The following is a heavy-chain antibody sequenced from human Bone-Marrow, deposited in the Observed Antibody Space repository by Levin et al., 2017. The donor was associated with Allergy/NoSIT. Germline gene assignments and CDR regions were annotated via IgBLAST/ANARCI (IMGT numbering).Heavy chain of an antibody. J-gene: IGHJ3*01. D-gene: IGHD6-19*01. Sequence: PGGSLRLSCVPSYGITFRTSGFHWVRQAPGKGLEWVAVISDNGRKQHFADSVRGRFIISRDNSKNLLTLQMTGLRVEDTALYYCAKDNSPTYSSTYNLPPLHAFDEWGRGTMVIVSS. CDR2: ISDNGRKQ. CDR3: AKDNSPTYSSTYNLPPLHAFDE. CDR1: YGITFRTSG. V-gene: IGHV3-30*18.